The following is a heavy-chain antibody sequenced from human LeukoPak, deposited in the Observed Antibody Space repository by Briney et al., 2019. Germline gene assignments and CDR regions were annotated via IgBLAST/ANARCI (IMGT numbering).Heavy chain of an antibody. CDR1: GFPFSNNW. CDR3: ARGSGVTPDY. D-gene: IGHD2-21*02. V-gene: IGHV3-74*01. Sequence: GGSLILSCAASGFPFSNNWMHWVRQAPGKGLVWVSRINSGGSTTNYADSVKGRFTISRDNVKNTLYLQMNSLRADDTAVYFCARGSGVTPDYWGQGTLVTVSS. CDR2: INSGGSTT. J-gene: IGHJ4*02.